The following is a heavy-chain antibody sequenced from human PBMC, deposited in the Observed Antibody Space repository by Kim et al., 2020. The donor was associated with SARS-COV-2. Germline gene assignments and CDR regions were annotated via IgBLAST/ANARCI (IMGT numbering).Heavy chain of an antibody. Sequence: SVKVSCKASGGTFSSYTISWVRQAPGQGLEWMGRIIPILGIANYAQKFQGRVTITADKSTSTAYMELSSLRSEDTAVYYCASETMEFQERNSAYYYGMDVWGQGTTVTVSS. V-gene: IGHV1-69*02. CDR2: IIPILGIA. CDR3: ASETMEFQERNSAYYYGMDV. J-gene: IGHJ6*02. D-gene: IGHD3-10*01. CDR1: GGTFSSYT.